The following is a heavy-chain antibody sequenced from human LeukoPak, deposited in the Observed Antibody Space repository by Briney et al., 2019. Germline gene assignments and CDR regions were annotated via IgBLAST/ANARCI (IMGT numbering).Heavy chain of an antibody. Sequence: SETLSLTCGVSGGSISSTNYCCWVRPAPGRGLEWIGEIAHDGTRNYNSSLRSRVAMSFDRANNYFSLSLTAVTAADTAVYYCTRENRPFCPFAFWGQGVLVTVSS. V-gene: IGHV4-4*02. CDR1: GGSISSTNY. CDR2: IAHDGTR. D-gene: IGHD2/OR15-2a*01. CDR3: TRENRPFCPFAF. J-gene: IGHJ4*02.